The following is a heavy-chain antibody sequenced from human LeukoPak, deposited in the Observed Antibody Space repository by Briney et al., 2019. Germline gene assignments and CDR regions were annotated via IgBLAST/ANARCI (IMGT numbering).Heavy chain of an antibody. CDR1: LTGYY. D-gene: IGHD6-13*01. V-gene: IGHV1-2*02. CDR3: ARWDGYSSSPDY. CDR2: INPNSGAT. Sequence: LTGYYIHWVRQAPGQGLEWMGWINPNSGATDYAQNFQGRVTMTRDTFITTAYMEVGRLRSDDTAVYYCARWDGYSSSPDYWGQGTLVTVSS. J-gene: IGHJ4*02.